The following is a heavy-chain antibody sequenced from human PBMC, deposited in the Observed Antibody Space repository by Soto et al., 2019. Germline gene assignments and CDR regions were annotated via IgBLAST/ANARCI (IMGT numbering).Heavy chain of an antibody. Sequence: TSATLSLTCTFSCYSVISEQTYWIWIRQAPGKGLEWIGYIYYSGITNYNPSLKSRVTISVDTSKNQFSLKLSSVTAADTAVYYCARYKSNYYYGMDVWGQGTTIT. CDR3: ARYKSNYYYGMDV. J-gene: IGHJ6*02. CDR1: CYSVISEQTY. CDR2: IYYSGIT. D-gene: IGHD1-20*01. V-gene: IGHV4-61*01.